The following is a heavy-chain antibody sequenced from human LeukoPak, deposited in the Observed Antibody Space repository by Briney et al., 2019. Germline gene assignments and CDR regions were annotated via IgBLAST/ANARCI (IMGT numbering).Heavy chain of an antibody. V-gene: IGHV1-2*02. J-gene: IGHJ4*02. Sequence: ASVKLSCTASGFTFTVYYMHWVRQAPGQGLEWMGWINPNSGGTNYAQKFQGRVTMTRDTSINTAYMELSRLRSDDTAVYYCARVFSADYGHYFDYWGQGTLVSVSS. CDR2: INPNSGGT. D-gene: IGHD4/OR15-4a*01. CDR3: ARVFSADYGHYFDY. CDR1: GFTFTVYY.